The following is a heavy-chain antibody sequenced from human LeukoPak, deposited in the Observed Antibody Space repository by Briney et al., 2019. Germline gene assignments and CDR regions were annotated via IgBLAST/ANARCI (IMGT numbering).Heavy chain of an antibody. D-gene: IGHD6-13*01. Sequence: PSETLSLTCTVSGGSISSGGYYWSWIRQPPGKGLEWIGYIYHSGSTYYNPSLKSRVTISVDTSKNQFSLKLSSVTAADTAVYYCARARGRIAAAGKVGAFDYWGQGTLVTVSS. CDR2: IYHSGST. CDR3: ARARGRIAAAGKVGAFDY. CDR1: GGSISSGGYY. V-gene: IGHV4-30-2*01. J-gene: IGHJ4*02.